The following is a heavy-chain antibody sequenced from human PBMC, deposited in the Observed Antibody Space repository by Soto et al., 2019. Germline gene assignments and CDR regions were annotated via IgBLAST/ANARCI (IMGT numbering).Heavy chain of an antibody. CDR3: AKDYSSSSIWRPYFDY. D-gene: IGHD6-6*01. CDR1: GFTFSNYA. Sequence: GGSLRLSCAASGFTFSNYAMSWVRQAPGKGLEWVSGLSGSGGSTYYADSVKGRFTISGDNSKNTLYLQMNSLRADDTAVYYCAKDYSSSSIWRPYFDYWGQGTLVTVSS. J-gene: IGHJ4*02. CDR2: LSGSGGST. V-gene: IGHV3-23*01.